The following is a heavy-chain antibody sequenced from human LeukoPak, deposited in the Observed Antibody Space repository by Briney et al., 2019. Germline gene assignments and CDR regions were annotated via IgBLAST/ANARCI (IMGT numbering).Heavy chain of an antibody. CDR3: ARLTYYYDSSGPARSQIDY. Sequence: PGGSLRLSCAASGFTFGDYYMSWIRQAPGKGLEWVSYISSSGSSIHYADSVRGRFTISRDNAKNSLYLQMNSLRGEDTAVYYCARLTYYYDSSGPARSQIDYWGQGTLVTVSS. D-gene: IGHD3-22*01. V-gene: IGHV3-11*04. CDR1: GFTFGDYY. CDR2: ISSSGSSI. J-gene: IGHJ4*02.